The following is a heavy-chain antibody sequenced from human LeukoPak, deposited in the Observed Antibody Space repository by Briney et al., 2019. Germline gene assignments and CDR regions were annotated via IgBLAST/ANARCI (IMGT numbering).Heavy chain of an antibody. D-gene: IGHD3-22*01. J-gene: IGHJ4*02. V-gene: IGHV3-48*01. CDR3: ARGIGYYDSSAYYYFDS. CDR2: ISASTSSI. Sequence: PGGSLRLSCAASGFTFSSYIMNWVRQAPGKGLEWVSYISASTSSIYYADSVKGRFTISRDNAKNSLHLQVNSLRAEDTALYYCARGIGYYDSSAYYYFDSWGQGTLVTVSS. CDR1: GFTFSSYI.